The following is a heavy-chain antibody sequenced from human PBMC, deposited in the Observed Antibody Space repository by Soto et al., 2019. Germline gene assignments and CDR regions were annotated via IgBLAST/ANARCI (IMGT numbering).Heavy chain of an antibody. V-gene: IGHV3-73*01. CDR1: GVNFSGSA. CDR2: IRSKANSYAT. J-gene: IGHJ6*02. CDR3: TRPSGDYYYYYGMDV. D-gene: IGHD4-17*01. Sequence: GSXXLSXAASGVNFSGSAMHWVRQASGKGLEWVGRIRSKANSYATAYAASVKGRFTISRDDSKNTAYLQMNSLKTEDTAVYYCTRPSGDYYYYYGMDVWGQGTTVTVSS.